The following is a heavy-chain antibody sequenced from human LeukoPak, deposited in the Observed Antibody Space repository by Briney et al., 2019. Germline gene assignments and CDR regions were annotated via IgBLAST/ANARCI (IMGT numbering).Heavy chain of an antibody. Sequence: PSETLSLTCTVSGGSISSGSYSWTWIRQPPGKGLEWIGYIYYSGSTNYNPSLKSRVTISVDTSENQFSLKLSSVTAADTAVYYCARRNWRLGYYFDYWGQGTLVTVSS. CDR3: ARRNWRLGYYFDY. J-gene: IGHJ4*02. V-gene: IGHV4-61*01. CDR2: IYYSGST. D-gene: IGHD2-21*02. CDR1: GGSISSGSYS.